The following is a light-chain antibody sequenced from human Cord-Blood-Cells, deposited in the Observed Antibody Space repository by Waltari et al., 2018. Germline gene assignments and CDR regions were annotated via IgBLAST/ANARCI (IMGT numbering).Light chain of an antibody. J-gene: IGKJ2*03. V-gene: IGKV1-39*01. CDR3: QQTYNTPYS. CDR2: SAS. CDR1: QSSSSY. Sequence: IQIAQSLSSLSASVGGRVTITCRPSQSSSSYLNWYQQKPGKAPKLLIYSASSLQSGVPSRFSGSGSGTDFTLTISSLQPEDFATYYCQQTYNTPYSFGQGTKLEIK.